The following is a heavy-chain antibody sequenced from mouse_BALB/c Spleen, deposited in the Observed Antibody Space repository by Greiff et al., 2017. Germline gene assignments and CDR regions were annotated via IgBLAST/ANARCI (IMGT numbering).Heavy chain of an antibody. Sequence: EVQVVESGGGLVKPGGSLKLSCAASGFAFSSYDMSWVRQTPEKRLEWVAYISSGGGSTYYPDTVKGRFTISRDNAKNTLYLQMSSLKSEDTAMYYCASRGTYYAMDYWGQGTSVTVSS. J-gene: IGHJ4*01. CDR2: ISSGGGST. CDR1: GFAFSSYD. V-gene: IGHV5-12-1*01. D-gene: IGHD1-1*02. CDR3: ASRGTYYAMDY.